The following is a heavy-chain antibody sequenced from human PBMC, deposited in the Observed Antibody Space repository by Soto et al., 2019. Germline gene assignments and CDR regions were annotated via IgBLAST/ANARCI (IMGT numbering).Heavy chain of an antibody. V-gene: IGHV3-30-3*01. J-gene: IGHJ5*02. CDR3: ARDTAAARFDP. Sequence: GGSLRLSCAASGFTFSSYAMHWVRQAPGKGLEWVAVISYDGSNKYYADSVKGRFTISRDNSKNTLYLQMNSLRAEDTAVYYCARDTAAARFDPWGQGTLVTVSS. CDR2: ISYDGSNK. CDR1: GFTFSSYA. D-gene: IGHD6-13*01.